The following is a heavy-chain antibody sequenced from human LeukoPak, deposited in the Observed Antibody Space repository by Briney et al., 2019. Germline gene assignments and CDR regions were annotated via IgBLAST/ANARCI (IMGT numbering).Heavy chain of an antibody. CDR2: IYYSGST. CDR1: GGSISSYY. Sequence: SETLSLTCTVSGGSISSYYWSWIRRPPGKGLEWIGYIYYSGSTNYNPSLKSRVTISVDASKNQFSLKLSSVTAADTAVYYCARQTNNWAYYYYYMDVWGKGTTVTVSS. V-gene: IGHV4-59*01. D-gene: IGHD1-20*01. J-gene: IGHJ6*03. CDR3: ARQTNNWAYYYYYMDV.